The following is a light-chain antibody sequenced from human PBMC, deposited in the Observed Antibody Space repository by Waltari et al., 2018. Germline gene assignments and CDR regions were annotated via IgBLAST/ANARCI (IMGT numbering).Light chain of an antibody. CDR2: HVS. Sequence: SCRDSKSVNGALAWYQQKPGQDPRLLIYHVSNRATGIPDRFSGSGSGTDVSLTISRLEPEDFAVYYCQNDLRLPVTFGQGTKVEI. CDR1: KSVNGA. V-gene: IGKV3-20*01. CDR3: QNDLRLPVT. J-gene: IGKJ1*01.